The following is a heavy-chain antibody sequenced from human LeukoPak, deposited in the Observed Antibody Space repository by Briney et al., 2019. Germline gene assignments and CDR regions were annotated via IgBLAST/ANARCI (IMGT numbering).Heavy chain of an antibody. D-gene: IGHD2-2*02. V-gene: IGHV3-33*01. CDR1: AFTASRYG. CDR3: ARDFIPAAIAAAFDY. J-gene: IGHJ4*02. Sequence: GRSPRPSFAASAFTASRYGMHWGCEAPRKGLEWVSILWSDGSNKYYADSVKGRFTIARDNSKNTLYLQMNSLRAEDTAVYYYARDFIPAAIAAAFDYWGQGTLVTVSS. CDR2: LWSDGSNK.